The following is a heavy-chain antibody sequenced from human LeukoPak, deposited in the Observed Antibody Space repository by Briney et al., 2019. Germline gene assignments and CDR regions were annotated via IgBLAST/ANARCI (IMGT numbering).Heavy chain of an antibody. V-gene: IGHV4-34*01. J-gene: IGHJ4*02. CDR1: GGSFSGYY. D-gene: IGHD5-12*01. Sequence: SETPSLTCAVYGGSFSGYYWSWIRQPPGKGLEWIGEINHSGSTNYNPSLKSRVTISVDTSKNQFSLKLSSVTAADTAVYYCARVSGYDYDPVDYWGQGTLVTVSS. CDR2: INHSGST. CDR3: ARVSGYDYDPVDY.